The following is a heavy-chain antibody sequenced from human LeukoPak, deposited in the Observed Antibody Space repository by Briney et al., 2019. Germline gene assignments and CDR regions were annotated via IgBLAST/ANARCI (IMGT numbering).Heavy chain of an antibody. CDR2: ISGSGGST. CDR1: GFTFDDYA. V-gene: IGHV3-23*01. Sequence: PGRSLRLSCAASGFTFDDYAMHWVRQAPGKGLEWVSAISGSGGSTYYADSVKGRFTISRDNSKNTLYLQMNSLRAEDTAVYYCAKSYGDYAAFDYWGQGTLVTVSS. D-gene: IGHD4-17*01. J-gene: IGHJ4*02. CDR3: AKSYGDYAAFDY.